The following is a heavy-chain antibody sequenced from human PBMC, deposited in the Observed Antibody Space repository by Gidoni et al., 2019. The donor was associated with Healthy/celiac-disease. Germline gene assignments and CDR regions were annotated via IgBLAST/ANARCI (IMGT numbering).Heavy chain of an antibody. CDR2: IYSGGST. V-gene: IGHV3-53*04. CDR3: ARGSSGWYELMW. D-gene: IGHD6-19*01. Sequence: EVQLVESGGGLVQPGGSLRLSCAASGFTVSSHYMTWVRQAPGKGLEWVSVIYSGGSTYYAESVKGRFTISRHNSKNTLYLQMNSLRAEDTAVYYCARGSSGWYELMWWGQGTLVTVSS. CDR1: GFTVSSHY. J-gene: IGHJ4*02.